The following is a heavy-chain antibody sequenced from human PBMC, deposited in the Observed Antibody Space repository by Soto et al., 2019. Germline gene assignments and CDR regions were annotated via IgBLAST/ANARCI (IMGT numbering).Heavy chain of an antibody. CDR1: GGSISSYY. CDR3: ARGGYRIATYFDY. Sequence: PSETLSLTCTVSGGSISSYYWSWIRQPPGKGLEWIGYIYYSGSTNYNPSLKSRVTISVDTSKNQFSLKLSSVTAADTAVYYCARGGYRIATYFDYWGQGTLVTVSS. J-gene: IGHJ4*02. CDR2: IYYSGST. V-gene: IGHV4-59*01. D-gene: IGHD6-13*01.